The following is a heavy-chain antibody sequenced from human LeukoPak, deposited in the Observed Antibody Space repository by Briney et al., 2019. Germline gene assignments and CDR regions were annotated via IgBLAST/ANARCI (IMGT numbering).Heavy chain of an antibody. J-gene: IGHJ4*02. D-gene: IGHD4-23*01. CDR1: GYTFTGYY. CDR3: ARPFIETPSLGALDY. V-gene: IGHV1-46*01. CDR2: INPSGGGT. Sequence: ASVKVSCKASGYTFTGYYMHWVRQAPGQGLEWMGIINPSGGGTSYAQKFQGRVTMTRDTSTSTVYMEVSSLRSEDTAVYYCARPFIETPSLGALDYWGQGTLVTVSS.